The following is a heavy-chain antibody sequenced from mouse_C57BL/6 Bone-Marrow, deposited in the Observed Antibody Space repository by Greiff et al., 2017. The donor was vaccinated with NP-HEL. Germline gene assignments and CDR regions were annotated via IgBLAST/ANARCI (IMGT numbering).Heavy chain of an antibody. CDR3: ARPIYDGLFYAMDY. J-gene: IGHJ4*01. Sequence: DVMFVESGGGLVQPGGSLKLSCAASGFTFSDYYMYWVRQTPEKRLEWVAYISNGGGSTYYPDTVKGRFTISRDNAKNTLYLQMSRLKSEDTAMYYCARPIYDGLFYAMDYWGQGTSVTVSS. CDR2: ISNGGGST. CDR1: GFTFSDYY. V-gene: IGHV5-12*01. D-gene: IGHD2-3*01.